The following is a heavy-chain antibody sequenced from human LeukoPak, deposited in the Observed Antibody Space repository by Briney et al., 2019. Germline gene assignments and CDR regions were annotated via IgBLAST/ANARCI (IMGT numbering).Heavy chain of an antibody. J-gene: IGHJ4*02. CDR2: ISSSSSYI. CDR3: ARGPQWLVPYFDY. CDR1: GFTFSSYS. V-gene: IGHV3-21*01. D-gene: IGHD6-19*01. Sequence: GGSLRLSCAASGFTFSSYSMNWVRQAPGKGLEWVSSISSSSSYIYYADSVKGRFTISRDNAKTSLYLQMNSLRAEDTAVYYCARGPQWLVPYFDYWGQGTLVTVSS.